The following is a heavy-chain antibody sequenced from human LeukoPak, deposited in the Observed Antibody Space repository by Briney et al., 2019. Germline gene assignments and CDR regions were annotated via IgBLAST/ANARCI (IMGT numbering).Heavy chain of an antibody. J-gene: IGHJ4*02. V-gene: IGHV3-53*01. CDR1: GFTVSSNY. CDR3: ARVGDFWSGHFDY. CDR2: IYSGGST. D-gene: IGHD3-3*01. Sequence: GGSLRLSFAASGFTVSSNYMSWVRQAPGKGLEWVSVIYSGGSTYYADSVKGQFTISRDNSKNTLYLQMNSLRAEDTAVYYCARVGDFWSGHFDYWGQGTLVTVSS.